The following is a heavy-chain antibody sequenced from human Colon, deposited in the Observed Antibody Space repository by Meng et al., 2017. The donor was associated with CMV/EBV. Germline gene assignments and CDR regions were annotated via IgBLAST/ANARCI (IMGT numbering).Heavy chain of an antibody. CDR3: AKGSEYFDFWSSSD. V-gene: IGHV3-23*01. Sequence: GESLKISCAASGFTFWSHAMSWVRQAPGKGLEWVSAISGGGTTTFYADSVKGRYTISRDNSKNTLYLQMDSLRGEDTAVYYCAKGSEYFDFWSSSDWGQGTLVTVSS. CDR1: GFTFWSHA. J-gene: IGHJ4*02. CDR2: ISGGGTTT. D-gene: IGHD3-3*01.